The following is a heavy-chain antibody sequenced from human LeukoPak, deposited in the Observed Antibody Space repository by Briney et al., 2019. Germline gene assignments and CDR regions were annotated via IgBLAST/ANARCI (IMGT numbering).Heavy chain of an antibody. Sequence: ASVKVSCKASGYTFTSYYMHWVRQAPGQGLEWMGIINPSGGSTSYAQKFQGRATMTRDTSTSTVYMELSSLRSEDTAVYYCARSFYYDSSGYHYLDYWGQGTLVTVSS. CDR2: INPSGGST. V-gene: IGHV1-46*01. D-gene: IGHD3-22*01. CDR3: ARSFYYDSSGYHYLDY. CDR1: GYTFTSYY. J-gene: IGHJ4*02.